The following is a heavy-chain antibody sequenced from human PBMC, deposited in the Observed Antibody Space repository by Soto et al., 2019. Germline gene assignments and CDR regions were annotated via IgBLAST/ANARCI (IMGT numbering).Heavy chain of an antibody. Sequence: GGSLRLSCAASGFTFSSYGMHWVRQAPGKGLEWVAVISYDGSNKYYADSVKGRFTISRDNSKNTLYLQMNSLRAEDTAVYYCAKDTNGMTLDYWGQGTLVTVSS. J-gene: IGHJ4*02. V-gene: IGHV3-30*18. CDR2: ISYDGSNK. CDR3: AKDTNGMTLDY. CDR1: GFTFSSYG. D-gene: IGHD1-1*01.